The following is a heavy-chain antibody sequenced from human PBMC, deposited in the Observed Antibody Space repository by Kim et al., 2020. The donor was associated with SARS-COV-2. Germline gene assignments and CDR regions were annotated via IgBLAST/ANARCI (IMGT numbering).Heavy chain of an antibody. V-gene: IGHV2-70*11. CDR3: ARIRXXCSRXSCQAAYXXX. CDR1: GFSLSTSGMC. D-gene: IGHD2-2*01. CDR2: IDWDDDK. J-gene: IGHJ4*02. Sequence: SGPTLVKPTQTLTLTCTFSGFSLSTSGMCVSWIRQPPGKALEWLARIDWDDDKYYSTSLKTRLTISKDTSKNQVVLTMTNTDPVDTATYYCARIRXXCSRXSCQAAYXXXWGQGTXXTXSS.